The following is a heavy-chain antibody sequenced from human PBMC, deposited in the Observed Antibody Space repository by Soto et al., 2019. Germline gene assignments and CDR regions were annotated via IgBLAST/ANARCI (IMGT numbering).Heavy chain of an antibody. CDR1: GDSFNDYY. J-gene: IGHJ6*03. V-gene: IGHV1-2*04. D-gene: IGHD5-12*01. Sequence: QVQLVQSGAEVRKPGASVTVSCRSSGDSFNDYYIHWVRQAPGQGFEWMGWINPNGGVTKYAQKFQGCVSMTRDTSIRTVYMQLSRLRSDDTAVYYCARESGGATATLDYYYFYMDVWGTGTTVNVSS. CDR2: INPNGGVT. CDR3: ARESGGATATLDYYYFYMDV.